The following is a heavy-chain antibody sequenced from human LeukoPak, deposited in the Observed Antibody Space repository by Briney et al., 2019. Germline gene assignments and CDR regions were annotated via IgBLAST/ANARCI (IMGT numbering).Heavy chain of an antibody. CDR2: MYYSGST. CDR1: GGSISSGDYY. V-gene: IGHV4-30-4*01. Sequence: SQTLSLTCTVSGGSISSGDYYWSWIRQPPGKGLEWITCMYYSGSTYYNPSLKSRVTMSADTSKNQLSLKLSSVTAADTAVYYCARPYYYDSRIDPWGQGILVTVSS. CDR3: ARPYYYDSRIDP. J-gene: IGHJ5*02. D-gene: IGHD3-22*01.